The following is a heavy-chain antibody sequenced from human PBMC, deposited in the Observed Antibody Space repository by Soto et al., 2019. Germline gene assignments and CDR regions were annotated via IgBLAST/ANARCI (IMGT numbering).Heavy chain of an antibody. CDR3: AKGRSGGTYSGAILPFDY. CDR2: ISGSGGST. J-gene: IGHJ4*02. CDR1: GFTFSTFA. V-gene: IGHV3-23*01. D-gene: IGHD1-26*01. Sequence: EVQLLESGGGLVQPGGSLRLSCAASGFTFSTFAMSWVRQRPGKGLEWVSGISGSGGSTDYADSLKGRFTISRDNSNNPLYLQMSSLRVEDTAVYYCAKGRSGGTYSGAILPFDYSGQGPLVTVSS.